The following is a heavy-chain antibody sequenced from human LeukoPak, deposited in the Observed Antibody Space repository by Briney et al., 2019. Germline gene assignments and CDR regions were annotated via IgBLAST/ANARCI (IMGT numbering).Heavy chain of an antibody. D-gene: IGHD5-18*01. CDR3: AREYSYGYHYFDY. Sequence: SETLSLTCSVSGGSISSSSYYWGWIRQPPGKGLEWIGEIYHSGSINYNPSLKSRVTISIDKSKNQFSLKLTSVTAADTAVYYCAREYSYGYHYFDYWGQGTLVTVSS. V-gene: IGHV4-39*07. J-gene: IGHJ4*02. CDR2: IYHSGSI. CDR1: GGSISSSSYY.